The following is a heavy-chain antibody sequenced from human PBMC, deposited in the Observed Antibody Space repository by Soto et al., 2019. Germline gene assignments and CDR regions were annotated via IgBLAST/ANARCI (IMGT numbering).Heavy chain of an antibody. Sequence: GASVKVSCKTSGYSFISYWISWVRQMPGKGLEWMGRIDPSDSYTNYSPSFQGHVTISADKSISTAYLQWSSLKASDTAMYYCGRHIQGGGYSYGDDYWGQGPRVTVPS. CDR2: IDPSDSYT. V-gene: IGHV5-10-1*01. CDR3: GRHIQGGGYSYGDDY. J-gene: IGHJ4*02. CDR1: GYSFISYW. D-gene: IGHD5-18*01.